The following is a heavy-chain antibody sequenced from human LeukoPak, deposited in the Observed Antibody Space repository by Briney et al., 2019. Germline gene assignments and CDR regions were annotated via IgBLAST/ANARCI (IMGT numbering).Heavy chain of an antibody. V-gene: IGHV1-2*06. Sequence: ASVKVSCKASGYTFTGYYMHWVRQAPGQGLEWMGRINPNSGGTNYAQKFQGRVTMTRDTSISTAYMELSRLRSDDTAVYYCARGYYDSSGYYSDYRGQGTLVTVSS. J-gene: IGHJ4*02. D-gene: IGHD3-22*01. CDR2: INPNSGGT. CDR1: GYTFTGYY. CDR3: ARGYYDSSGYYSDY.